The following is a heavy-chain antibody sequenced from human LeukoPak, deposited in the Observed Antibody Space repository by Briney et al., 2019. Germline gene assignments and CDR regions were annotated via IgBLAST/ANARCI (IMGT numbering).Heavy chain of an antibody. CDR3: AKVAMVRGVMDWFDP. CDR2: IRYDGSNK. J-gene: IGHJ5*02. Sequence: GGSLRLSCAASGFTFSSYGMHWVRQAPGKGLEWVAFIRYDGSNKYYADSVKGRFTISRDNSKNTLYLQMNSLRAEDTAVYYCAKVAMVRGVMDWFDPWGQGTLVTVSA. D-gene: IGHD3-10*01. V-gene: IGHV3-30*02. CDR1: GFTFSSYG.